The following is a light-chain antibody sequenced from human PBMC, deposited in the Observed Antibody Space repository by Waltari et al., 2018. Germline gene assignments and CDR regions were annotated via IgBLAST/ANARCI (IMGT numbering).Light chain of an antibody. CDR2: DVS. Sequence: QSARTQPASVSASPGQSITISCTGTRSDVGGHNNVPWYQQHPGKAPKLMIYDVSQRPSVVSNRFSGSKSGNTASLTISGLQAEDEADYYCCSYAGSDVVFGGGTKLTVL. J-gene: IGLJ2*01. CDR3: CSYAGSDVV. V-gene: IGLV2-23*02. CDR1: RSDVGGHNN.